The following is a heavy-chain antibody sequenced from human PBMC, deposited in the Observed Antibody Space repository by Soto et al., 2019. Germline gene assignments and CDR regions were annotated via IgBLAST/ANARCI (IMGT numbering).Heavy chain of an antibody. D-gene: IGHD5-18*01. Sequence: QVQLQESGPGLVKPSETLSLTCTVSGGSVSSGSYYWSWIRQPPGKGLEWIGYIYYSGSTNYNPSLQSRVTISVDTYKNEFFLELSSVTAADTAVYYCARIPTAMVPFFYYWGQGTLVTVSS. J-gene: IGHJ4*02. V-gene: IGHV4-61*01. CDR1: GGSVSSGSYY. CDR3: ARIPTAMVPFFYY. CDR2: IYYSGST.